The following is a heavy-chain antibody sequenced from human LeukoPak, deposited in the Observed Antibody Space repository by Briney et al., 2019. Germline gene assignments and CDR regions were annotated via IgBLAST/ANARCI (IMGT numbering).Heavy chain of an antibody. V-gene: IGHV4-34*01. CDR2: INNSGTT. D-gene: IGHD4-17*01. J-gene: IGHJ4*02. Sequence: PSETLSLTCAVYGGSFSGYYWGWLRPPPGKGLEWIGEINNSGTTNYNPSLKSRITISVDTSKNQSSLKLSSVTAADTAVYYCARGARADYGDGLLLYKKERYYFDYWGQGTLVTVSS. CDR1: GGSFSGYY. CDR3: ARGARADYGDGLLLYKKERYYFDY.